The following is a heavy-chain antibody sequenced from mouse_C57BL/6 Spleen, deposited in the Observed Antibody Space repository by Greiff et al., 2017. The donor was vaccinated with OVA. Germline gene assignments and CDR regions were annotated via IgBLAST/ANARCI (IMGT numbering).Heavy chain of an antibody. CDR3: TRKDYGSSPDY. CDR1: GYTFTDYE. Sequence: VQLQQSGAELVRPGASVTLSCKASGYTFTDYEMHWVKQTPVHGLEWIGAIDPETGGTAYNQKFTGKAILTADKSSSTAYMELRSLTSEDSAVYYCTRKDYGSSPDYWGQGTSVTVSS. V-gene: IGHV1-15*01. CDR2: IDPETGGT. D-gene: IGHD1-1*01. J-gene: IGHJ4*01.